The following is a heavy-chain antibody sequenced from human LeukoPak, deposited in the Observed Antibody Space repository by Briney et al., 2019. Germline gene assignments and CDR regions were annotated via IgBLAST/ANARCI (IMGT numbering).Heavy chain of an antibody. CDR3: AKGHSHTAMYY. Sequence: PGGSLRLSCEASGFTFSSYSMNWVRQAPGKGLEWVSSISGNSDHIYYADSLKGRFTISRDNAKNSLYLQMNSLRVEDTAMYYCAKGHSHTAMYYWGQGTLVTVSS. CDR1: GFTFSSYS. CDR2: ISGNSDHI. V-gene: IGHV3-21*01. J-gene: IGHJ4*02. D-gene: IGHD5-18*01.